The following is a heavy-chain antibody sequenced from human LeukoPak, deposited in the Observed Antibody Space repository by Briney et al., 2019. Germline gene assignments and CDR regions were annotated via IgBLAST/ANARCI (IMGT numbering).Heavy chain of an antibody. V-gene: IGHV3-23*01. J-gene: IGHJ4*02. D-gene: IGHD2-2*03. Sequence: PGGSLRLSCAASGFTFSSYAMSWVRQAPGKGLEWVSAISGSGGSTYYADSVKGRFTISRDNSKNTLYLQMNSLRAEDTAVYYCAKDGYCSSTSCYWEWGYFDYWGQGTLVTVSS. CDR3: AKDGYCSSTSCYWEWGYFDY. CDR2: ISGSGGST. CDR1: GFTFSSYA.